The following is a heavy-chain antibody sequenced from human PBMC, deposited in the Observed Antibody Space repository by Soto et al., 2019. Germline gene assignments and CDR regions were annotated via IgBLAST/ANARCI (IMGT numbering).Heavy chain of an antibody. CDR2: INPNSGGT. J-gene: IGHJ3*02. V-gene: IGHV1-2*04. D-gene: IGHD4-17*01. CDR3: ARGGMNTVTPGDAFDI. Sequence: ASVKVSCKASGYTFTGYYMHWVRQAPGQGLEWMGWINPNSGGTNYAQKFQGWVTMTRDTSISTAYMELSRLRSDDTAVYYCARGGMNTVTPGDAFDIWGQGTMVTVSS. CDR1: GYTFTGYY.